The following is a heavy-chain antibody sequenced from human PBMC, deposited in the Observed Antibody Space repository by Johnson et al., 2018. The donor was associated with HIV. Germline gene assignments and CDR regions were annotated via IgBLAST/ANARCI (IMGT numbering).Heavy chain of an antibody. CDR1: GFSFDDYG. J-gene: IGHJ3*02. CDR3: ARERRSTNTWYVRDAFDI. D-gene: IGHD2-2*01. V-gene: IGHV3-20*04. Sequence: VQLVESGGGVVRPGGSLRLSCAASGFSFDDYGMSWVRQVPGKGLEWVSGINWNGDRTAYADSVKGRFTISRDNAKKSLYVQMNSLRAEDTALYYCARERRSTNTWYVRDAFDIWGQGTMVTVSS. CDR2: INWNGDRT.